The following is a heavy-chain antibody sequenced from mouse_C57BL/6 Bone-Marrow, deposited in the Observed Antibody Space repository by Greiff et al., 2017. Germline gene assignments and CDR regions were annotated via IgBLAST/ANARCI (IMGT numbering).Heavy chain of an antibody. CDR2: ILPGSGST. Sequence: VQLQQSGAELMKPGASVKLSCKATGYTFTGYWIEWVKQRPGHGLEWIGEILPGSGSTNYNEKFKGKATFTADTSSNTAYMQLSSLTTEDAAIYYCARREPNLYYGNYGPFAYWGQGTLVTVSA. D-gene: IGHD2-1*01. J-gene: IGHJ3*01. V-gene: IGHV1-9*01. CDR3: ARREPNLYYGNYGPFAY. CDR1: GYTFTGYW.